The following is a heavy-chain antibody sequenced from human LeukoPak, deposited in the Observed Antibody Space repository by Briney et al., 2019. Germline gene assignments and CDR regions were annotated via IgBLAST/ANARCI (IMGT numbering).Heavy chain of an antibody. CDR3: ARQAAGVVY. CDR1: GFTFSTFA. V-gene: IGHV3-64*01. D-gene: IGHD6-13*01. Sequence: GGSLRLSSAASGFTFSTFAMHWVRQAPGKGLEYVSGMTANGGSTYYAKSVKGRFTISRDNSKNTLYLQMGSLRAEDMAVYYCARQAAGVVYWGQGTLVTVSS. CDR2: MTANGGST. J-gene: IGHJ4*02.